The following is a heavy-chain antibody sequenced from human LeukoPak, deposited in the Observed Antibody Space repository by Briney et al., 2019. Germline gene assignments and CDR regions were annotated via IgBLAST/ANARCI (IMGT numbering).Heavy chain of an antibody. V-gene: IGHV4-38-2*02. CDR2: IYHSGRT. J-gene: IGHJ3*02. CDR3: AGQDYRDAFDI. D-gene: IGHD4-11*01. CDR1: GYSISSGYY. Sequence: SETLSLTCTVSGYSISSGYYWGWIRQPPGKGLEWIGSIYHSGRTYYNPSLKSRVTIPVDTSKNQFSLKLSSVTAADTAVYYCAGQDYRDAFDIWGQGTMVTVSS.